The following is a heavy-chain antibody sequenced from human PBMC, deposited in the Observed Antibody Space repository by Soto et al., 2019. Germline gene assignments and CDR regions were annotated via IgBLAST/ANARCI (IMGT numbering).Heavy chain of an antibody. D-gene: IGHD3-3*01. CDR2: IGGSGRNT. CDR1: GFMFSRSG. CDR3: ARDMSITIFGVVTDEFGMDV. J-gene: IGHJ6*02. V-gene: IGHV3-23*01. Sequence: GGSLRLSCAASGFMFSRSGMTWVRQAPGMRLESVAGIGGSGRNTYYADSVKGRFTISRDNSKNTLFLQMNSLRDEDTAVYYCARDMSITIFGVVTDEFGMDVWGQGTTVTVSS.